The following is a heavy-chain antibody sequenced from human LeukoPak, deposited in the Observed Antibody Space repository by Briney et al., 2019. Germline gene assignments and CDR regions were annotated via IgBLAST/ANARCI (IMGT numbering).Heavy chain of an antibody. CDR2: ISGRSDST. V-gene: IGHV3-23*01. CDR1: GFTFSNYG. J-gene: IGHJ5*02. Sequence: GGSLRLSCAASGFTFSNYGMNSVRQAPGKGLEWVSTISGRSDSTYYADSVKGRFTISRDNSKDTLYLQLNYLRAEDTAVYYCAKLYRLDWFDPWGQGTLVTVSS. D-gene: IGHD2-8*02. CDR3: AKLYRLDWFDP.